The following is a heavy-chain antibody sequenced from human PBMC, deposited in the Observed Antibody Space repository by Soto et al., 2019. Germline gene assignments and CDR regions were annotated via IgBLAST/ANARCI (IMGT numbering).Heavy chain of an antibody. CDR2: TSGYRGNT. D-gene: IGHD2-2*01. J-gene: IGHJ4*02. CDR3: AREYCTSSSCYGVDY. V-gene: IGHV1-18*01. CDR1: GDTFTTYG. Sequence: ASVKVSCKASGDTFTTYGISWVRQAPGQGLEWMGWTSGYRGNTKSAQKFQGRLIMTADTSTSTAYMELGSLRSDDTAVYYCAREYCTSSSCYGVDYWGQGTLVTVSS.